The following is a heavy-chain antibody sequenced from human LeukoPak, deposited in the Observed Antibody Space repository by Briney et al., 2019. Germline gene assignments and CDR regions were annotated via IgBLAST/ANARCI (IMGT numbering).Heavy chain of an antibody. J-gene: IGHJ4*02. CDR1: GGSFSGYY. CDR3: ARGRTPYFFDY. D-gene: IGHD2-2*01. Sequence: SETLSLTCAVYGGSFSGYYWSWIRQPPGKGLEWIGEINHSGSTNYNPSLKSRVTISVDTSKNQFSLKLSSVTAADTAVYYCARGRTPYFFDYWGQGTLVTVSS. V-gene: IGHV4-34*01. CDR2: INHSGST.